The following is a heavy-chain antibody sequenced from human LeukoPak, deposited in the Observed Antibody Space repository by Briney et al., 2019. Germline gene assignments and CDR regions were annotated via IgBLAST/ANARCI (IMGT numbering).Heavy chain of an antibody. D-gene: IGHD6-25*01. Sequence: PRASVTVSCMASGYTFTSYDINWVRQAPGQGLEWMGWMNPNSGNTGYAQTFQGRVTMTRNTSISTAYMELSSLRSEDTAVYYCARVGQRGADGFDHWGQGTLVTVSS. CDR1: GYTFTSYD. CDR3: ARVGQRGADGFDH. J-gene: IGHJ5*02. CDR2: MNPNSGNT. V-gene: IGHV1-8*01.